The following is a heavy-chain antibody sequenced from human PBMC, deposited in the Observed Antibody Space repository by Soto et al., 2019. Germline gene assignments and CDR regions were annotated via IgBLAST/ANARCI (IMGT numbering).Heavy chain of an antibody. CDR2: IIPIFGTA. J-gene: IGHJ6*02. V-gene: IGHV1-69*13. CDR3: ARRNGPYYYDSSGYPPHGMDV. CDR1: GGTFSSYA. Sequence: GASVKVSCKASGGTFSSYAISWVRQAPGQGLEWMGGIIPIFGTANYAQKFQGRVTITADESTSTAYMELSSLRPEDTAVYYCARRNGPYYYDSSGYPPHGMDVWGQGTTVTVSS. D-gene: IGHD3-22*01.